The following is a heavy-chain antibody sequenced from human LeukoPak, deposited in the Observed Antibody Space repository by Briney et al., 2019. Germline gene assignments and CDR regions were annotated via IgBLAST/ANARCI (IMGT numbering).Heavy chain of an antibody. CDR3: AKAQYSSSWYWFDP. J-gene: IGHJ5*02. V-gene: IGHV3-23*01. Sequence: GGSLRLSCAASGFTFSSYAMSWVRQAPGKGLEWVSAISGSGGSTYYADSVKGRFTISRDNSKNTLYLQMNGLRAEDTAVYYCAKAQYSSSWYWFDPWGQGTLVTVSS. CDR2: ISGSGGST. D-gene: IGHD6-13*01. CDR1: GFTFSSYA.